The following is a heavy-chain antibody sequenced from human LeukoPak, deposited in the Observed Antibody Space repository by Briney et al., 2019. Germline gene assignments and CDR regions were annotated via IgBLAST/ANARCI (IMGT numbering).Heavy chain of an antibody. CDR3: ARSDGSGSYNHY. V-gene: IGHV4-39*07. J-gene: IGHJ4*02. CDR2: IYHSGST. Sequence: KPSETLSLTCTVSGGSISSSSYYWGWIRQPPGKGLEWIGYIYHSGSTYYNPSLKSRVTISVDRSKNQFSLKLSSVTAADTAVYYCARSDGSGSYNHYWGQGTLVTVSS. D-gene: IGHD3-10*01. CDR1: GGSISSSSYY.